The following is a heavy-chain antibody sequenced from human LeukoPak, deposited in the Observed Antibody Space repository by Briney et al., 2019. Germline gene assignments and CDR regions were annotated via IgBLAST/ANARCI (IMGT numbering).Heavy chain of an antibody. CDR3: TRSGELLWFGEYLSN. CDR1: GFTFSGSA. Sequence: PGGSLRLSCAASGFTFSGSAMHWVRQASGKGLEWVGRIRSKANSYATAYAASVKGRFTISRDDSKNTAYLQMNSLKTEDTAVYYCTRSGELLWFGEYLSNWGQETLVTVSS. D-gene: IGHD3-10*01. V-gene: IGHV3-73*01. CDR2: IRSKANSYAT. J-gene: IGHJ4*02.